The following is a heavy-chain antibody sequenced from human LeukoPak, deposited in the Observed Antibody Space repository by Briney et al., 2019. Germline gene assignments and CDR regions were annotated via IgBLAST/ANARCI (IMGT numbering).Heavy chain of an antibody. CDR2: IWYDGSNK. J-gene: IGHJ4*02. Sequence: PGGSLRLSCAASGFTFSSYGMHWVRQAPGKGLEWVAVIWYDGSNKYYADSVKRRFTISRDNSKNTLYLQMSSLRAEDTAVYYCARVGYDSSGYRVYPFDYWGQGTLVTVSS. D-gene: IGHD3-22*01. V-gene: IGHV3-33*08. CDR3: ARVGYDSSGYRVYPFDY. CDR1: GFTFSSYG.